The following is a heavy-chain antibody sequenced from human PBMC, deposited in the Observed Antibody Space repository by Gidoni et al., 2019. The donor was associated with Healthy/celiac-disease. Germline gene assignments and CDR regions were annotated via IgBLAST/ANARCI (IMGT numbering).Heavy chain of an antibody. J-gene: IGHJ4*02. CDR2: INHSGNT. D-gene: IGHD6-13*01. CDR1: GGSFSGYY. V-gene: IGHV4-34*01. CDR3: ARAMRYSSSWYRY. Sequence: QVQLQQWGAGLLKPAKASSPTSAVHGGSFSGYYWSWIRQPPGKGLEWIGEINHSGNTNYNPSLKSRVTISVDTSENQFSLKLSSVTAADAAVYYCARAMRYSSSWYRYWGQGTLVTVSS.